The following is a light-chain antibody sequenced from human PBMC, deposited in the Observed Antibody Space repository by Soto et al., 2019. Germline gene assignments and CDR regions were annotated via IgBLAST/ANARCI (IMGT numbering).Light chain of an antibody. J-gene: IGKJ2*01. V-gene: IGKV3-20*01. CDR1: QRVSSNY. CDR2: GAS. CDR3: QQYGGSPYT. Sequence: ENVLTQSPGTLSLSPGERATLSCRASQRVSSNYLAWYQQKPGQAPRLLIYGASSRATDIPDRFSGSGSGAGFTLTISRLEPEEFAVYFCQQYGGSPYTFGQGTKLEIK.